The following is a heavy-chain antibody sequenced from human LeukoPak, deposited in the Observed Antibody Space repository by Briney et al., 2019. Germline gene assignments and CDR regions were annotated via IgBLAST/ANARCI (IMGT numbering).Heavy chain of an antibody. CDR1: GGSLSSSDYY. CDR2: IYYSGDT. D-gene: IGHD5-18*01. CDR3: ARIANVDMAMVNFDY. J-gene: IGHJ4*02. V-gene: IGHV4-39*01. Sequence: SGTLSLTCTVSGGSLSSSDYYWGWIRQSPGKGLEWIGTIYYSGDTFHNASLKSRVTISLDTSKNEFSLKLSSVTAADTAVYYCARIANVDMAMVNFDYWGQGTLVTVSS.